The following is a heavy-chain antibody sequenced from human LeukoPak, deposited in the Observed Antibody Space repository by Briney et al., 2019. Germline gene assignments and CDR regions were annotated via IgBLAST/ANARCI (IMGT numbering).Heavy chain of an antibody. CDR2: IRYDGSNK. CDR1: GFTFSSCG. D-gene: IGHD5-18*01. J-gene: IGHJ4*02. V-gene: IGHV3-30*02. Sequence: PGGSLRLSCAASGFTFSSCGMHWVRQAPGKGLEWVAFIRYDGSNKYYADSVEGRFTISRDNSKNTLYLQMNSLRAEDTAVYYCAKDRYSYGRGYFDYWGQGTLVTVSS. CDR3: AKDRYSYGRGYFDY.